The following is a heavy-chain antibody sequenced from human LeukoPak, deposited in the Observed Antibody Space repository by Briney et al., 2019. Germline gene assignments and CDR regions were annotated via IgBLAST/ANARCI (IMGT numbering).Heavy chain of an antibody. CDR3: ARGGLSSWYPYYYYGMDV. Sequence: SETLSLTCTVSGGSISSSSYYWGWIRQPPGKGLEWIGSIYYSGSTYYNPSLKSRVTISVDTSKNQFSLKLSSVTAADTAVYYCARGGLSSWYPYYYYGMDVWGQGTTVTVSS. CDR1: GGSISSSSYY. V-gene: IGHV4-39*07. J-gene: IGHJ6*02. CDR2: IYYSGST. D-gene: IGHD6-13*01.